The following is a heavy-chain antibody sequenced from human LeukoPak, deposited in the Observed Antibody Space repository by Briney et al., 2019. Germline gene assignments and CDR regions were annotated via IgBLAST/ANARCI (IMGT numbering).Heavy chain of an antibody. J-gene: IGHJ4*02. V-gene: IGHV4-34*01. Sequence: SETRSLTCTVSGGSISSYYWSWSRQPPGEGLEGIGEIKHSGSTNYNPSLKSRVTISVDTCKNRVSLKLRSVTAADTAVSYCARDFGGGSSRKFDYWGQGTLVTVSS. CDR1: GGSISSYY. CDR3: ARDFGGGSSRKFDY. CDR2: IKHSGST. D-gene: IGHD1-26*01.